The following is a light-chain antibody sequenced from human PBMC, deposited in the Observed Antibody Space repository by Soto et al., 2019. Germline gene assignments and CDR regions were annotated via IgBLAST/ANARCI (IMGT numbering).Light chain of an antibody. V-gene: IGKV3-11*01. CDR1: QSVSSY. CDR3: QQRRNWPPT. CDR2: DAS. Sequence: IVLTQSPDTLSLSPGERATLSCRASQSVSSYLAWYQQKPGQAPRLLIYDASNRATGIPARFSGSGSGTDFTLTISSLEPKDFAVYYCQQRRNWPPTYGQGTRLEIK. J-gene: IGKJ5*01.